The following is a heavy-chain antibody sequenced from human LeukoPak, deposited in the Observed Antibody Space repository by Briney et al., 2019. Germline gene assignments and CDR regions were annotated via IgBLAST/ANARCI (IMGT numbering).Heavy chain of an antibody. J-gene: IGHJ4*02. CDR1: GYTFTGFA. V-gene: IGHV1-18*01. Sequence: ASVKVSCKASGYTFTGFAISWVRQAPGQGLEWMGWTSAYNGGTNYAQSVQGRVTMTTDTATSTVYMELRSLRTDDTAIYYCARFEDGSSWPWPGLDYWGQGTLVTVSS. D-gene: IGHD6-13*01. CDR2: TSAYNGGT. CDR3: ARFEDGSSWPWPGLDY.